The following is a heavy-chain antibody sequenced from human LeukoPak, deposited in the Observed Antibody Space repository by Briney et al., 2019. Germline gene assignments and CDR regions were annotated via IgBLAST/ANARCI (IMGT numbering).Heavy chain of an antibody. CDR3: ARDFPFRSNYLEYYYYMDV. D-gene: IGHD5-24*01. CDR1: GDSISSGNYY. V-gene: IGHV4-61*02. CDR2: ISTRGST. J-gene: IGHJ6*03. Sequence: SETLSLTCTVSGDSISSGNYYWNWIRQPAGKGLEWIGRISTRGSTHFNPSLKSRVTISVDTSKNQFSLKLSAVTAADTAVYYCARDFPFRSNYLEYYYYMDVWGKGTTVTVSS.